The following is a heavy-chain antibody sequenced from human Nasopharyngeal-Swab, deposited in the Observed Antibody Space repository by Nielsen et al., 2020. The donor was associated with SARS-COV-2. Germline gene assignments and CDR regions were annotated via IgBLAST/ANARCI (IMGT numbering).Heavy chain of an antibody. CDR1: GCSFTSYW. CDR2: IDPSDSYT. J-gene: IGHJ5*02. CDR3: ARHWSDPGNWFDP. Sequence: GASMKISCKGSGCSFTSYWISWVRQMPGKGLEWMGRIDPSDSYTNYSPSFQGHVTISADKSISTAYLQWSSLKASDTAMYYCARHWSDPGNWFDPWGQGTLVTVSS. V-gene: IGHV5-10-1*01.